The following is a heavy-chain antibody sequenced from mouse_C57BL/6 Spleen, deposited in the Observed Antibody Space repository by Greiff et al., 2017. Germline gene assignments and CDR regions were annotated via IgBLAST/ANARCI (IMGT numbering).Heavy chain of an antibody. CDR3: ARPDPFYAMDY. CDR1: GFTFSSYT. V-gene: IGHV5-9*01. J-gene: IGHJ4*01. Sequence: EVKLEESGGGLVKPGGSLKLSCAASGFTFSSYTMSWVRQTPEKRLEWVATISGGGGNTYYPDSVKGRFTISRDNAKNTLYLQMSSLRSEDTALYYCARPDPFYAMDYWGQGTSVTVSS. CDR2: ISGGGGNT.